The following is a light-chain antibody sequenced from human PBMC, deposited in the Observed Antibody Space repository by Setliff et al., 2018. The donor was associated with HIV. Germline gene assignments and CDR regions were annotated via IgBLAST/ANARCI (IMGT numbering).Light chain of an antibody. CDR1: QSVLYSPNNKNY. Sequence: DTVMAQSPDSLAVSLGERATINCKSSQSVLYSPNNKNYLSWYQQKPGQAPKLLIYWASTRESGVPDRFSGSGSGTDFTLTISSLQAEDVAVYYCQQYFSIPWTVGQGTKVDIK. CDR3: QQYFSIPWT. V-gene: IGKV4-1*01. CDR2: WAS. J-gene: IGKJ1*01.